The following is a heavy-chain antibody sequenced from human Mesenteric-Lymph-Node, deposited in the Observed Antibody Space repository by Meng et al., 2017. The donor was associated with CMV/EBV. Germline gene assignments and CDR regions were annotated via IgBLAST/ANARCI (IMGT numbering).Heavy chain of an antibody. CDR2: ISSSSYI. V-gene: IGHV3-21*01. CDR1: GFTFTSYS. Sequence: SCAASGFTFTSYSMSWVRQAPGKGLEWVSSISSSSYIFYADSLKGRFTISRDNAKNSLYLQMNSLRAEDTAVYYCARAGGIYDSSDVWGQGTTVTVSS. CDR3: ARAGGIYDSSDV. J-gene: IGHJ6*02. D-gene: IGHD3-3*01.